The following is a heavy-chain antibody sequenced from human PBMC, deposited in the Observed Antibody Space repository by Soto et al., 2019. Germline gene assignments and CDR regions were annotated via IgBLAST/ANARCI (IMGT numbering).Heavy chain of an antibody. CDR1: GVSINSGGYS. D-gene: IGHD5-18*01. V-gene: IGHV4-31*03. Sequence: QVQLQESGPGLVKPSRTLSLNCTVSGVSINSGGYSWTWIRQRPGKGLEWIAYIHYSGSTYYNPSLKSRLTVSLDTAKNVCSLNLNSVTAADTAVYFCARGVDGGYTYAYDNWGQGTLVTVSS. CDR3: ARGVDGGYTYAYDN. J-gene: IGHJ4*02. CDR2: IHYSGST.